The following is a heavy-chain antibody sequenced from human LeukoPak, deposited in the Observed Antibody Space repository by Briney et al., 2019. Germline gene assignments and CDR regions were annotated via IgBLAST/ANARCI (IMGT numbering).Heavy chain of an antibody. CDR3: LSGPIFAY. V-gene: IGHV4-34*01. D-gene: IGHD2-15*01. CDR1: GGSFSGYY. Sequence: SETLSLTCAVYGGSFSGYYWSWIRQPPGKGLEWIGEINHSGSTNYNPSLKSRVTISVGTSKNQFSLKLSSVTASDTAVYYCLSGPIFAYGGEGTLVAVPS. CDR2: INHSGST. J-gene: IGHJ4*02.